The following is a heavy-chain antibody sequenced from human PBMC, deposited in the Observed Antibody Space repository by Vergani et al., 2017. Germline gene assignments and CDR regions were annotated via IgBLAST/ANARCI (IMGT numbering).Heavy chain of an antibody. CDR3: AKDPDYDIVTGYYSNWFDP. Sequence: EVQLLESGGGLVQPGGSLRLSCAASGFTFSSYAMSWVRQAPGKGLEWVSAISGSGGSTYYADSVKGRFTISRDNSKNTLYLQMNSLRAEDTAVYYCAKDPDYDIVTGYYSNWFDPWGQGTLVTVSS. V-gene: IGHV3-23*01. CDR2: ISGSGGST. J-gene: IGHJ5*02. CDR1: GFTFSSYA. D-gene: IGHD3-9*01.